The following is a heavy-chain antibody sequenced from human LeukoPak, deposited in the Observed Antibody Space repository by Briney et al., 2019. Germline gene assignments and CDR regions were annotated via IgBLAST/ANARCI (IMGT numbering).Heavy chain of an antibody. Sequence: GGSLRLSCAASGFTFSSYGMHWVRQAPGKGLEWVAFIRYDGSNKYYADSVKGRFTISRDNSKNTLYLQMNSLRAEDTAVYYCAKDLLLIAAAGTVQDFDYWGQGTLVTVSS. CDR2: IRYDGSNK. D-gene: IGHD6-13*01. V-gene: IGHV3-30*02. J-gene: IGHJ4*02. CDR3: AKDLLLIAAAGTVQDFDY. CDR1: GFTFSSYG.